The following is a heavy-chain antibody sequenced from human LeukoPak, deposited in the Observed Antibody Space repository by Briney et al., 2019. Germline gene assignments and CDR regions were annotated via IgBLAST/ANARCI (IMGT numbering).Heavy chain of an antibody. Sequence: EASVKVSCKASGYTFTSYGISWVRQAPGQGLEWMGWISAYNGNTNYAQKLQGRVTMTRDTSTSTVYMELSSLRSEDTAVYYCARDSGINGSGSYILSYYYYGMDVWGQGTTVTVSS. V-gene: IGHV1-18*01. J-gene: IGHJ6*02. CDR3: ARDSGINGSGSYILSYYYYGMDV. D-gene: IGHD3-10*01. CDR2: ISAYNGNT. CDR1: GYTFTSYG.